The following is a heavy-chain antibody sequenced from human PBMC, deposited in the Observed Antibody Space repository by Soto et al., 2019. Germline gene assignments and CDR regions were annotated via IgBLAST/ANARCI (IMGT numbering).Heavy chain of an antibody. CDR2: ISAYNGNT. J-gene: IGHJ4*02. CDR1: GYTFTSYG. D-gene: IGHD2-15*01. Sequence: ASVKVSCKASGYTFTSYGISWVRQAPGQGLEWMGWISAYNGNTNYAPKLQGRVTMTTDTSTSTAYMELRSLRSDDTAVYYCARADVVVVAARNDYWGQGTLVTVSS. CDR3: ARADVVVVAARNDY. V-gene: IGHV1-18*01.